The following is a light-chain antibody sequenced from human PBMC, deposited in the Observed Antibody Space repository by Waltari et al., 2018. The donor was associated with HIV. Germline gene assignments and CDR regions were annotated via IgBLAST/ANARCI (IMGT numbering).Light chain of an antibody. Sequence: QSALTQPASVSGSPGQSITISCTGTSSDVGIYNLVSWYQQNPGKAPKLMIYEGSKRPSGVSNRFSVSKSGNTTSLTSSGLQAEDEAHYYCCSYAGSFVVFGGVTKLTVL. CDR3: CSYAGSFVV. J-gene: IGLJ2*01. CDR1: SSDVGIYNL. CDR2: EGS. V-gene: IGLV2-23*01.